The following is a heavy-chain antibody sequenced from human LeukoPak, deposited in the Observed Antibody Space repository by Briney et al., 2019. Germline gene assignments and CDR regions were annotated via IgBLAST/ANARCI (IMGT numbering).Heavy chain of an antibody. V-gene: IGHV3-48*01. Sequence: GGALRLSFPASGFTIISYSMNWLGQAAGRGLEWVSYINSSSSSIYYARSVRGRFTISRDNAKNPLYLQMNSLRAEDTAVYYCATHSTQRYYGSGSRWGQGTLVTVSS. CDR3: ATHSTQRYYGSGSR. CDR1: GFTIISYS. D-gene: IGHD3-10*01. CDR2: INSSSSSI. J-gene: IGHJ4*02.